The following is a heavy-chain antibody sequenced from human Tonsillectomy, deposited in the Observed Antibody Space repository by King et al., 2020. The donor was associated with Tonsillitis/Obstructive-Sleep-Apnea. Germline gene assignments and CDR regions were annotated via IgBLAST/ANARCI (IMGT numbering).Heavy chain of an antibody. CDR2: ISYDGSNK. CDR3: AKGGTTGTTDYFDY. D-gene: IGHD1-1*01. Sequence: VQLVESGGGVVQPGRSLRLSCAASGFTFSSYGIHWVRQSPGKGLEWVAVISYDGSNKYYADSVKGRFTISRDNSKNTLYLQMNRLRAEDTAVYYCAKGGTTGTTDYFDYWGQGTLVTVSS. J-gene: IGHJ4*02. CDR1: GFTFSSYG. V-gene: IGHV3-30*18.